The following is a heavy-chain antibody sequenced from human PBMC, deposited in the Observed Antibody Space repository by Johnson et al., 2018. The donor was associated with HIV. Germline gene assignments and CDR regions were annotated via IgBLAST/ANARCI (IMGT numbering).Heavy chain of an antibody. Sequence: VQLVESGGGLVQPGRSLRLSCAASGFTFDDYAMHWVRQAPGKGREWVSGISWNSGSIGYADSVKGRFTISRDNAKNSLYLQMNSLRAEDTALYYCARRYFDWLDAFDIWGQGTMVTVSS. D-gene: IGHD3-9*01. CDR1: GFTFDDYA. CDR3: ARRYFDWLDAFDI. CDR2: ISWNSGSI. V-gene: IGHV3-9*01. J-gene: IGHJ3*02.